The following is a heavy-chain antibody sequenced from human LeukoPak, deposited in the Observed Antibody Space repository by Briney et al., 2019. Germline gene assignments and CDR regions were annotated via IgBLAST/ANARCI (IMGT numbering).Heavy chain of an antibody. D-gene: IGHD3-10*01. J-gene: IGHJ5*02. CDR2: IIPIFGTA. CDR3: ARDHESVPDWFDP. CDR1: GCTFISYA. Sequence: ASVKVSCKASGCTFISYAISWVRQAPGQGLEWMGRIIPIFGTANYAQKFQGRVTITTDESTSTAYMELSSLRSEDTAVYYCARDHESVPDWFDPWGQGTLVTVSS. V-gene: IGHV1-69*05.